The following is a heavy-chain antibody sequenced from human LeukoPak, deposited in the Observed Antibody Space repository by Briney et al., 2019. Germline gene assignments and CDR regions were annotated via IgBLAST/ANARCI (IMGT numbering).Heavy chain of an antibody. V-gene: IGHV1-46*01. CDR3: ARVDTAMEGDY. Sequence: ASVKVSCKASGYTFTSYYMHWVRQAPGQGLEWMGIINPSGGSTSYAQKFQGRVTMTRDMSTSTVYMELSSLRSEDTAVYYCARVDTAMEGDYWGQGTLVTVSS. J-gene: IGHJ4*02. D-gene: IGHD5-18*01. CDR2: INPSGGST. CDR1: GYTFTSYY.